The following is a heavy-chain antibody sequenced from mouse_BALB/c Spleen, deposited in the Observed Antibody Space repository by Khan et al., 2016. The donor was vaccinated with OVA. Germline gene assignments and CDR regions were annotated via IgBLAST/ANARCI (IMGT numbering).Heavy chain of an antibody. D-gene: IGHD1-1*02. Sequence: QVQLKESGPGLVAPSQSLSITCTVSGFSLTDSGVSWIRQPPGKGLEWLGLIWGGGTTYYNSVLNSRLSISKDNSKSQVFLKMNSLQTDDTAMYYCAKLLWSHYYALDYWGQGTSVTVSS. CDR3: AKLLWSHYYALDY. CDR2: IWGGGTT. V-gene: IGHV2-6-5*01. J-gene: IGHJ4*01. CDR1: GFSLTDSG.